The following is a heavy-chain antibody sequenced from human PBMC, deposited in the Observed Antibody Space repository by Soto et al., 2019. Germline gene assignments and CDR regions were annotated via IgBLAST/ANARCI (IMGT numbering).Heavy chain of an antibody. J-gene: IGHJ4*02. V-gene: IGHV3-33*01. CDR2: IWYDGSNK. CDR1: GFTFSSYG. Sequence: GGSLRLSCAASGFTFSSYGMHWVRQAPGKGLEWVAVIWYDGSNKYYADSVKGRFTISRDNSKNTLYLQMNSLRAEDTAVYYCARDLIIAKYDSSGYPAYWGQGTLVTVS. D-gene: IGHD3-22*01. CDR3: ARDLIIAKYDSSGYPAY.